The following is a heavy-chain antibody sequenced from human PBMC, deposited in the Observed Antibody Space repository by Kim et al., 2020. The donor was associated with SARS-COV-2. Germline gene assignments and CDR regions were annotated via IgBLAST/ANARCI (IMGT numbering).Heavy chain of an antibody. CDR1: GYTFTGYY. CDR3: AREGTGPYRTKRNWYAFDI. Sequence: ASVKVSCKASGYTFTGYYMHWVRQAPGQGLEWMGRINPNSGGTNYAQKFQGRVTMTRDTSISTAYMELSRLRSDDTAVYYCAREGTGPYRTKRNWYAFDIWGQGTMVTVSS. CDR2: INPNSGGT. V-gene: IGHV1-2*06. D-gene: IGHD1-1*01. J-gene: IGHJ3*02.